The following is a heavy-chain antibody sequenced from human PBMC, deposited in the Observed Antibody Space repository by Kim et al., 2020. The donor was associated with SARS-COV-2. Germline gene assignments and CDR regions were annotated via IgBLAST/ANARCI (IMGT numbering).Heavy chain of an antibody. J-gene: IGHJ5*02. CDR1: GFTFSTYA. V-gene: IGHV3-30-3*01. Sequence: GGSLRLSCAASGFTFSTYAMHWVRQPPGKGLEWVAFISSDGSKTYYEDSVKGRFTISRDNSKNMVYLQMNSLRDEDTTGYYCAREWGSWGQGTLVTVSP. CDR3: AREWGS. D-gene: IGHD3-16*01. CDR2: ISSDGSKT.